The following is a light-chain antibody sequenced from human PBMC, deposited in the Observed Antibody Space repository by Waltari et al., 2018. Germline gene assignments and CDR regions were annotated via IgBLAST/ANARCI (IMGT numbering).Light chain of an antibody. CDR1: QSVSSSY. V-gene: IGKV3-20*01. CDR3: QQYGSSPH. J-gene: IGKJ2*01. CDR2: GAS. Sequence: EIVLTQSPGTLSLSPGERATLSCRASQSVSSSYLAWYQQKPGQAPRLLIYGASSRATGIPDRFSGSGSGTDFTLTISRLEPEDFAVYYCQQYGSSPHFGQGTKLGIK.